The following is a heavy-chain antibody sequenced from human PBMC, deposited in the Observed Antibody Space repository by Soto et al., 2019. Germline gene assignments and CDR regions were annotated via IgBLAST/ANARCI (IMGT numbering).Heavy chain of an antibody. Sequence: QVQLVQSGAEVKKPGASVKISCTASGYNLTSYFLHWVRQAPGQGLEWMGIINPSDDRSTYAQKLRGRVTMTTDTSASTVYMELSSLRSEDTAVYWCARDAVVGATTRSQLDYWGQGTLVTVSS. CDR2: INPSDDRS. V-gene: IGHV1-46*01. J-gene: IGHJ4*02. D-gene: IGHD1-26*01. CDR1: GYNLTSYF. CDR3: ARDAVVGATTRSQLDY.